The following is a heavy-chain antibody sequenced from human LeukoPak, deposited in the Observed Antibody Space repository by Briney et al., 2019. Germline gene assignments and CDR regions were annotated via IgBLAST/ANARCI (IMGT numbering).Heavy chain of an antibody. CDR3: ARVELDPYEQQLVPAGAFDI. CDR2: IYHSRST. Sequence: SQTLSLTCTVSGGSISSGGYYWSWIRQPPGKGLEWIGYIYHSRSTYYNPSLKSRVTISVDRSKNQFSLKLSSVTAADTAVYYCARVELDPYEQQLVPAGAFDIWGQGTMVTVSS. V-gene: IGHV4-30-2*01. J-gene: IGHJ3*02. D-gene: IGHD6-13*01. CDR1: GGSISSGGYY.